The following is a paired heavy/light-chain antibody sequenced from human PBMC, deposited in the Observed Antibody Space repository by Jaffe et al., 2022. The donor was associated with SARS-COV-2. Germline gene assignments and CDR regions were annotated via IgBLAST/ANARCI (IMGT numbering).Heavy chain of an antibody. D-gene: IGHD4-17*01. CDR1: GYTFTSYY. Sequence: QVQLVQSGAEVKKPGASVQVSCKASGYTFTSYYMHWVRQAPGQGLEWMGLINLSGGSTNYAQRFQDRLSMTRDKSTSTVYMELTSLRFEDTAVYYCARPNRDYGGHWENPYHYYFAMDVWGQGTTVTVSS. V-gene: IGHV1-46*01. CDR3: ARPNRDYGGHWENPYHYYFAMDV. CDR2: INLSGGST. J-gene: IGHJ6*02.
Light chain of an antibody. CDR2: GVT. J-gene: IGLJ2*01. Sequence: QSALTQPRSVSGSPGQSVTISCTRTSSDVDDYNYVSWYQQRPGRAPKLIIYGVTERPSRVPDRFSGSKSGDTASLTISGLQTEDEADYYCCSYAGSNADVVFGGGTKLSVL. V-gene: IGLV2-11*01. CDR1: SSDVDDYNY. CDR3: CSYAGSNADVV.